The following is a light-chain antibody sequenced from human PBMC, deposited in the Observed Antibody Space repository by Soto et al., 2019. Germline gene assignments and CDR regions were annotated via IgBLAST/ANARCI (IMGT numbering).Light chain of an antibody. J-gene: IGKJ1*01. Sequence: EILMTQSPATLSVSPGERVTFSCRASQSVSYYLAWYQQKPGQAPRLLIYGASTRATGIPARFSGSGSGTDFTLTISRLEPEDFAVYYCQQYDGSSTFGQGTKVDIK. V-gene: IGKV3-15*01. CDR3: QQYDGSST. CDR2: GAS. CDR1: QSVSYY.